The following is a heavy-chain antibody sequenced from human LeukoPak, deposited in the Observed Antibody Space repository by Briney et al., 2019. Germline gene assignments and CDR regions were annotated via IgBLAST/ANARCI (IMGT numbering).Heavy chain of an antibody. D-gene: IGHD2/OR15-2a*01. CDR1: GFTVSNNY. CDR2: IYNTGET. CDR3: ARWYCNSNNCYYDY. V-gene: IGHV3-53*01. J-gene: IGHJ4*02. Sequence: PTGGSLRLSCAASGFTVSNNYMSWVRQAPGEGLEWVSFIYNTGETYYADSVKGRFTISRDNSKNTLFLQMHSLRADDTAFYFCARWYCNSNNCYYDYWGQGTLVTVSS.